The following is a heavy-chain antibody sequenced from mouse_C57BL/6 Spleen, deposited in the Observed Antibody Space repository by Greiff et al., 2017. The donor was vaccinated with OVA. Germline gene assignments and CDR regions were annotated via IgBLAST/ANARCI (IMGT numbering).Heavy chain of an antibody. CDR1: GYTFTDYE. Sequence: VQLQQSGAELVRPGASVTLSCKASGYTFTDYEMHWVKQTPVHGLEWIGAIDPETGGTAYNQKFKGKAILTADKSSSTAYMELRSLTSEDSAVYYCTRTGYGYPFDYWGQGTTLTVSS. D-gene: IGHD2-2*01. V-gene: IGHV1-15*01. J-gene: IGHJ2*01. CDR2: IDPETGGT. CDR3: TRTGYGYPFDY.